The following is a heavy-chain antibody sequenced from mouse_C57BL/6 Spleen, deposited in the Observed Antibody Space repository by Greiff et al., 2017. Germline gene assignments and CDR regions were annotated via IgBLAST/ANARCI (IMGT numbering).Heavy chain of an antibody. D-gene: IGHD1-1*01. J-gene: IGHJ3*01. V-gene: IGHV3-6*01. CDR3: ARYPLLLRSFAY. CDR1: GYSITSGYY. Sequence: EVQLVESGPGLVKPSQSLSLTCSVTGYSITSGYYWNWIRQFPGNKLEWMGYISYDGSNNYNPSLKNRISITRDTSKNQFFLKLNSVTTEDTATYYCARYPLLLRSFAYWGQGTLVTVSA. CDR2: ISYDGSN.